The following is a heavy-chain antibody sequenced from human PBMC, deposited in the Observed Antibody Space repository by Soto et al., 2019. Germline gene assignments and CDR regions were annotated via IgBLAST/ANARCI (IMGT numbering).Heavy chain of an antibody. Sequence: QVQLVESGGGVVQPGRSLRLSCAASGFSFSSYGIHWVRQAPGKGLEWVAVIWYDGSNEYYADSVKGRFSISRDNSKRRGFLQMNSLRAEDTAVYLCAKDRGGGAVVPDYWGQGTLVTVSS. CDR3: AKDRGGGAVVPDY. D-gene: IGHD2-21*01. CDR2: IWYDGSNE. CDR1: GFSFSSYG. J-gene: IGHJ4*02. V-gene: IGHV3-33*06.